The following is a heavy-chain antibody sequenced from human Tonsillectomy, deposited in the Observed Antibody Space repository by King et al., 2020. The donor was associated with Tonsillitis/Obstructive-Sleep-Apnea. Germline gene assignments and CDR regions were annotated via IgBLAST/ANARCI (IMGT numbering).Heavy chain of an antibody. J-gene: IGHJ2*01. V-gene: IGHV3-74*01. CDR2: INSDGSST. CDR3: AREREVYYYDSSGSRSYWYFDL. Sequence: VQLVESGGGLVQPGGSLRLSCAASGFTFSSSWMHLFRQAPGKGLVLVSRINSDGSSTGYADSVKGRVTISRDNAKNTLYLQMNSLRAEDTAVYYCAREREVYYYDSSGSRSYWYFDLWGRGTLVTVSS. CDR1: GFTFSSSW. D-gene: IGHD3-22*01.